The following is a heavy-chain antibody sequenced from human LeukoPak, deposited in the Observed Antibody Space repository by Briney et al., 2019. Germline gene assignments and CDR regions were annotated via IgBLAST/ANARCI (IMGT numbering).Heavy chain of an antibody. CDR3: AGQRITMVRGVIRGNWFDP. V-gene: IGHV4-38-2*01. Sequence: SETLSLTCVVSGYSISNDYYWGWIRQPPGKGLEWIGSIYHSGSTYYNPSLKSRVTISVDTSKNQFSLKLSSVTAADTAVYYCAGQRITMVRGVIRGNWFDPWGQGTLVTVSS. CDR2: IYHSGST. CDR1: GYSISNDYY. J-gene: IGHJ5*02. D-gene: IGHD3-10*01.